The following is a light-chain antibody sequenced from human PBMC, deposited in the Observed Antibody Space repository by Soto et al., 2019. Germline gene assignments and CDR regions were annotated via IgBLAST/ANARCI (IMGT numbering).Light chain of an antibody. CDR3: ATWDDSRKGV. CDR1: SSNIESHT. CDR2: TNN. J-gene: IGLJ1*01. V-gene: IGLV1-44*01. Sequence: QSVLTQPPSASGTPGQRITISCSGSSSNIESHTVNWYQQVPGAAPKLLINTNNQWPSGVPDRFSGSKSGASASLAISGLQPEDEATYYCATWDDSRKGVFGTGTKVTVL.